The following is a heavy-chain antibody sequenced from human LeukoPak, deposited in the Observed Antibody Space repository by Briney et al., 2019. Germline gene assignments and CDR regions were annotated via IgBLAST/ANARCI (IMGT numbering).Heavy chain of an antibody. V-gene: IGHV5-51*01. D-gene: IGHD2-15*01. CDR3: ARNESRIGHYYYMDA. CDR1: GYSFTSYW. CDR2: IYPGDSDT. Sequence: GESLKISCKGSGYSFTSYWIGWVRQMPGKGLEWMGIIYPGDSDTRYSPSFQGQVTISADKSVSTAYLQWSSLKAWDTAMYYCARNESRIGHYYYMDAWGKGTTGTDSS. J-gene: IGHJ6*03.